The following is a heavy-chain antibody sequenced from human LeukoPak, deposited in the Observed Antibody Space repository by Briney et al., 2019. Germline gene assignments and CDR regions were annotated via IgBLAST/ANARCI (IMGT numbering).Heavy chain of an antibody. J-gene: IGHJ6*03. CDR1: GYTFTSYY. Sequence: ASVKVSCKASGYTFTSYYIHWVRQAPGQGLEWMGWINPNSGGTNYAQKFQGRVTMTRDTSISTAYMELSRLRSDDTAVYYCARVAAEVVGLPGVIGFGWLRRDYYYMDVWGKGTTVTVSS. V-gene: IGHV1-2*02. CDR2: INPNSGGT. D-gene: IGHD2-2*02. CDR3: ARVAAEVVGLPGVIGFGWLRRDYYYMDV.